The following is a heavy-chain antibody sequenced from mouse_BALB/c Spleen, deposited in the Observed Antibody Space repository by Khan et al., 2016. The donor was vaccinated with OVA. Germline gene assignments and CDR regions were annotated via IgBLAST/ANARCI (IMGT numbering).Heavy chain of an antibody. J-gene: IGHJ4*01. CDR2: IWGDGST. V-gene: IGHV2-6-7*01. D-gene: IGHD2-9*01. CDR1: GFSLTGYG. CDR3: ARAYYGNDREAMDY. Sequence: QVRLQQSGPGLVAPSQSLSITCTVSGFSLTGYGVNWVRKPPGKGLEWLGMIWGDGSTDYNSALKSRLILSKDNSKSQVFLKMNSLQTDDTARYYCARAYYGNDREAMDYWGQGTSVTVSS.